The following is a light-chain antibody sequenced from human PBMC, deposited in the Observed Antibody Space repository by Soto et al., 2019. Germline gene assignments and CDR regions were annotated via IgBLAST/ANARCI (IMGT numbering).Light chain of an antibody. Sequence: DIQMTQSPSSLSASVGDRVIITCRTSQSIGNYFNWYQHKPGKAPKVLISAASNLQSWLRSRFSGIGSETVFTLTISSLQPEDFATYFCQQSYTLWPLPFGGGSNVEI. J-gene: IGKJ4*01. V-gene: IGKV1-39*01. CDR3: QQSYTLWPLP. CDR1: QSIGNY. CDR2: AAS.